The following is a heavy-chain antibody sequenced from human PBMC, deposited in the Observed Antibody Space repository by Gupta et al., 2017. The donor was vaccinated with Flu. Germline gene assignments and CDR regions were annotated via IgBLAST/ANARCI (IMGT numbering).Heavy chain of an antibody. V-gene: IGHV4-59*01. CDR3: ARGGVEARQTGRNFDY. CDR1: SGYINPYY. D-gene: IGHD6-6*01. J-gene: IGHJ4*02. CDR2: VSYNGIT. Sequence: QVQLLESGPGVVKPSETLSLTCSVSSGYINPYYWSWIRQTPGKGLEWIGYVSYNGITKYNPSLRGRVTMSVDTSENQFSLKLDSVTAADTAVYFCARGGVEARQTGRNFDYWGPGTLVTVSS.